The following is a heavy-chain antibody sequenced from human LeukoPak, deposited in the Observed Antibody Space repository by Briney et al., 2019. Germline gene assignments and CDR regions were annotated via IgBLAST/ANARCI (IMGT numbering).Heavy chain of an antibody. CDR2: IYSGGST. D-gene: IGHD2-8*01. CDR1: GFTVSSYY. V-gene: IGHV3-53*01. J-gene: IGHJ4*02. CDR3: ARSLGVDSDY. Sequence: GGSLRLSCAASGFTVSSYYMTWVRQAPGKGLEGVSVIYSGGSTYYADSVKGRLTISRDNSKNTLYLQMNSLRAEDTAVYYCARSLGVDSDYWGQGTLVTVSS.